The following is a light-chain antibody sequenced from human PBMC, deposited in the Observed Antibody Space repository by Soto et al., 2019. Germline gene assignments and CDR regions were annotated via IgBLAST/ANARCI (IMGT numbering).Light chain of an antibody. J-gene: IGKJ1*01. CDR1: QSGSSTY. V-gene: IGKV3-20*01. CDR3: QQYAITPWT. CDR2: GAS. Sequence: EIVLTQSPGTLSLSPGEVATLSCRASQSGSSTYLAWYQQKPGQAPRLLIYGASRRATGIPDRFSGSASGTDFTLTIGRLEPEDFAVYYCQQYAITPWTFGQGTTVEIK.